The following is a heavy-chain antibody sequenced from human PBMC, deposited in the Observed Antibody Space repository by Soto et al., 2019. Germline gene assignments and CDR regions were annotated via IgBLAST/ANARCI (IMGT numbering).Heavy chain of an antibody. D-gene: IGHD3-10*01. CDR1: GFTFSSSA. V-gene: IGHV3-23*01. CDR2: ISGSGGSP. CDR3: ALDYYGSGSYPNDAFDF. J-gene: IGHJ3*01. Sequence: EVQLLESGGGLVQPGGSLRLSCAASGFTFSSSAMSWVRQAPGKRLEWVSAISGSGGSPYYADSVKGRFTISRGNYKKTLSLQMTGLRAEDTAVYYCALDYYGSGSYPNDAFDFWGQGTMVTVSS.